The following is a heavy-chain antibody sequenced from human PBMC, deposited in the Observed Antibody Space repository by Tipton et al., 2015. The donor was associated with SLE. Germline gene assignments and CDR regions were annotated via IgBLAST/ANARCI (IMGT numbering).Heavy chain of an antibody. CDR3: ARDAYSGYDFDAFDI. V-gene: IGHV4-61*01. D-gene: IGHD5-12*01. Sequence: LSCTVSGGSISSSSYYWSWIRQAPGKGLEWIGYISNSETTNYNPSLKSRVTISVDTSKNQFSLKLSSVTAADTAVYYCARDAYSGYDFDAFDIWGQGTMVTVSS. J-gene: IGHJ3*02. CDR2: ISNSETT. CDR1: GGSISSSSYY.